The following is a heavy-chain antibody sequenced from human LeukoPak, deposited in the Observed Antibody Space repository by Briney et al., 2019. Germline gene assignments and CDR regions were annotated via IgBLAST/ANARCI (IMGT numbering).Heavy chain of an antibody. V-gene: IGHV1-2*02. J-gene: IGHJ5*02. D-gene: IGHD6-13*01. CDR1: GYTFTGYF. CDR3: ARDRWQQLDWFDP. CDR2: INPNSGGT. Sequence: GASVNVSRKASGYTFTGYFMHWVRQAPGQGLEWMGWINPNSGGTNYAQKFQGRVTMTRDTSISTAYMELSRLRSDDAAVYYCARDRWQQLDWFDPWGQGTLVTVSS.